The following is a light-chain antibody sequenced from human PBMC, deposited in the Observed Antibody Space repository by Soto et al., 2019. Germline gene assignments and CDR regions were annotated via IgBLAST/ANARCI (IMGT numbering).Light chain of an antibody. J-gene: IGKJ4*01. CDR1: QAISNH. Sequence: DIQMTQSPSSLSASVGDRVTITCQASQAISNHLSWYQQKPGKAPKLLIYDASNLETGVPSGFSGSGSATDFTFTIRSLQPENVETYYCQQHHSLPLTFGGGTKVAIK. V-gene: IGKV1-33*01. CDR2: DAS. CDR3: QQHHSLPLT.